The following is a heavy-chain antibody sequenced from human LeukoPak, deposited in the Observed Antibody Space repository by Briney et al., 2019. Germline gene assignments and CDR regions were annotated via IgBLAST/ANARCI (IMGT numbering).Heavy chain of an antibody. Sequence: SQTLSLTCTVSGGSISSGGYCWRWIRQHPGKGLEWIGYIYYSGSTYYNPSLKSRVTISVDTSKNQFSLKLSSVTAADTAVYYCARGRHSSGYSNWFDPWGQGTLVTVSS. CDR3: ARGRHSSGYSNWFDP. V-gene: IGHV4-31*03. CDR2: IYYSGST. J-gene: IGHJ5*02. D-gene: IGHD3-22*01. CDR1: GGSISSGGYC.